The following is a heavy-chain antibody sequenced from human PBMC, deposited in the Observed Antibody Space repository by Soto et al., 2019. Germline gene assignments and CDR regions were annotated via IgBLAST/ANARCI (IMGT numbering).Heavy chain of an antibody. CDR2: ISYDGSNK. D-gene: IGHD2-15*01. V-gene: IGHV3-30-3*01. J-gene: IGHJ5*02. CDR1: GFTFSSYA. CDR3: AREECSGGSCHNWFDP. Sequence: PGGSLRLSCAASGFTFSSYAMHWVRQAPGKGLEWVAVISYDGSNKYYADSVKGRFTISRDNSKNTLYLQMNSLRAEDTAVYYCAREECSGGSCHNWFDPWGQGTLVTVSS.